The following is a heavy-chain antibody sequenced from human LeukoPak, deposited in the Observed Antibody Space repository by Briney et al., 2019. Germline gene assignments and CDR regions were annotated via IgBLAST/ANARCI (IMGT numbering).Heavy chain of an antibody. D-gene: IGHD3-16*01. CDR3: AKPLGLRLGELYFDY. J-gene: IGHJ4*02. CDR2: ISGSGGST. Sequence: GGSLRLSCAASGXTFSSYAMSWVRQAPXXXXXXXSAISGSGGSTYYADSVKGRFTISRDNSKNTLYLQMNSLRAEDTAVYYCAKPLGLRLGELYFDYWGQGTLVTVSS. CDR1: GXTFSSYA. V-gene: IGHV3-23*01.